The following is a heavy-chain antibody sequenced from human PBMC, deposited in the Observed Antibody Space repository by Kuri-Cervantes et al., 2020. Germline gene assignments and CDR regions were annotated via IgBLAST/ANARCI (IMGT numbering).Heavy chain of an antibody. CDR1: GDSISGYY. CDR3: ARGSPYSSSWYYYYYYMDV. Sequence: GSLRLSCTVSGDSISGYYWGWIRQSVGKGLEWIGRIYTSGDTNYNPSLKSRVTISVDTSKNQFSLKLSSVTAADTAVYYCARGSPYSSSWYYYYYYMDVWGKGTTVTVSS. D-gene: IGHD6-13*01. CDR2: IYTSGDT. J-gene: IGHJ6*03. V-gene: IGHV4-4*07.